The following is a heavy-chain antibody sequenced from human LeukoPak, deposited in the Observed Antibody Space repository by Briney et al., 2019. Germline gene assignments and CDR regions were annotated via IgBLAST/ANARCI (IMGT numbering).Heavy chain of an antibody. CDR3: AREPPTTVVTLDY. CDR2: ISYDGSKK. D-gene: IGHD4-23*01. V-gene: IGHV3-30-3*01. Sequence: GGSLRLSCAAPGFTFSSYAMHWVRQAPGKGLEWVAVISYDGSKKYHADSVKGRFTISRDNSKNTLYLQMNSLRAEDSAVYYCAREPPTTVVTLDYWGQGTLVTVSS. J-gene: IGHJ4*02. CDR1: GFTFSSYA.